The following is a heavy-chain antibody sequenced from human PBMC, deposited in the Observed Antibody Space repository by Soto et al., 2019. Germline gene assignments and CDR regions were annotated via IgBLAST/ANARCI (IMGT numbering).Heavy chain of an antibody. V-gene: IGHV3-23*01. D-gene: IGHD2-15*01. Sequence: GGSLRLSCAASGFTFSSYAMSWVRQAPGKGLEWVSAISGGGGRPYYADSVKGRFTIFRDNYKNTLYLQMNSLRAEDMAVYYCASYCSGGSCYCRLDYWGQGTLVTVSS. CDR3: ASYCSGGSCYCRLDY. CDR2: ISGGGGRP. J-gene: IGHJ4*02. CDR1: GFTFSSYA.